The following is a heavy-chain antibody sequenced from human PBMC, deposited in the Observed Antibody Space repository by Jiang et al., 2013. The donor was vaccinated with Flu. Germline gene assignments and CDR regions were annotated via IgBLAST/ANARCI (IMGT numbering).Heavy chain of an antibody. D-gene: IGHD1-26*01. CDR2: SILVTLDT. V-gene: IGHV5-51*01. J-gene: IGHJ4*02. Sequence: WIGWVRQMPGKGLEWMGSSILVTLDTRYSPSFQGQVTISADKSISTAYLQWSSLKASDTAMYYCARQLRVGSYSVGGYWGQGTLVTVSS. CDR1: W. CDR3: ARQLRVGSYSVGGY.